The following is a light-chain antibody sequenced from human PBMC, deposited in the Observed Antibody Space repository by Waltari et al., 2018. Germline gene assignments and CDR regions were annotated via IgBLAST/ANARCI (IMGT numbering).Light chain of an antibody. Sequence: SSELTQAPAVSVALGQTVRITFQGDSLRSYYASWYQQKPGLAPVLVIYGKNNRPSGIPDRFSGSSSGNTASLTITGAQAEDEADYYCNSRDSSGNHVVFGGGTKLTVL. V-gene: IGLV3-19*01. CDR2: GKN. CDR3: NSRDSSGNHVV. J-gene: IGLJ2*01. CDR1: SLRSYY.